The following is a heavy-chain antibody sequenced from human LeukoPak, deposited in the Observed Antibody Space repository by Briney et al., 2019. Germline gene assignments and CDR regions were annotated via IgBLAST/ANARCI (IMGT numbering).Heavy chain of an antibody. D-gene: IGHD3-22*01. V-gene: IGHV3-48*01. J-gene: IGHJ4*02. CDR2: ISSSSTI. Sequence: GGSLRLSCAASGFTFSSYSMNWVRQAPGKGLEWVSYISSSSTIYYADSVKGRFTISRDNAKNSLYLQMNSLRAEDTAVYYCARHPPRYYYDSSGYSAYWGQGTLVTVSS. CDR3: ARHPPRYYYDSSGYSAY. CDR1: GFTFSSYS.